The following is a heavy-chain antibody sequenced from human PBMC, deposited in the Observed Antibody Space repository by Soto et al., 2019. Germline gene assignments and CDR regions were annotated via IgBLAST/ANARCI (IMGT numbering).Heavy chain of an antibody. V-gene: IGHV4-59*01. Sequence: SETLSLTCTVSGGSSSSYYWSWIRQPPGKGLEWNGYIYYSGSTNYNPSLKSRVTISVDTSKNQFSLKLSSVTAADTAVYYCARVTTTVLIGPGYYYYYMDVWGKGTTVTVSS. D-gene: IGHD4-17*01. J-gene: IGHJ6*03. CDR2: IYYSGST. CDR1: GGSSSSYY. CDR3: ARVTTTVLIGPGYYYYYMDV.